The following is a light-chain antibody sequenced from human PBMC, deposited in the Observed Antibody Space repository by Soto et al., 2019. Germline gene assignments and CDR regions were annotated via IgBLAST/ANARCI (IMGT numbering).Light chain of an antibody. J-gene: IGKJ4*01. CDR2: GAS. V-gene: IGKV3-15*01. Sequence: EIVMTQSPATLSVSPGERATLSCRASQSVNNNLAWYQQKPGQAPRLLIYGASARATGIPARFSGSGSGTEFTLTISSLQSEDFAGYYCQQYNNWPLTVGGGTKVEIK. CDR1: QSVNNN. CDR3: QQYNNWPLT.